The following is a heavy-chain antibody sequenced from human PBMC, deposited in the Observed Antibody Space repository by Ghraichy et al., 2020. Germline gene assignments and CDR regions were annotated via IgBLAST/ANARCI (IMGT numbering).Heavy chain of an antibody. CDR2: IYYSGST. CDR1: GGSISSYY. Sequence: SETLSLTCTVSGGSISSYYWSWIRQPPGKGLEWIGYIYYSGSTNYNPSLKSRVTISVDTSKNQFSLKLSSVTAADTAVYYCARDSPTMVRGVISRDAFDIWGQGTMVTVSS. CDR3: ARDSPTMVRGVISRDAFDI. D-gene: IGHD3-10*01. V-gene: IGHV4-59*01. J-gene: IGHJ3*02.